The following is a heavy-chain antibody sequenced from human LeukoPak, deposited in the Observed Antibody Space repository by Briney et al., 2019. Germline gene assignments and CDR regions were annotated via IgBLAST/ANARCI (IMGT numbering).Heavy chain of an antibody. V-gene: IGHV4-59*12. CDR1: GGSISSYY. J-gene: IGHJ4*02. CDR3: ASLNDF. CDR2: IYYSGST. Sequence: TSETLSLTCTVSGGSISSYYWSWIRQPPGKGLEWIGYIYYSGSTNYNPSLKSRVTISVDTSKNQISLKLTSVTAADTAVYFCASLNDFWGQGTLVTVSS.